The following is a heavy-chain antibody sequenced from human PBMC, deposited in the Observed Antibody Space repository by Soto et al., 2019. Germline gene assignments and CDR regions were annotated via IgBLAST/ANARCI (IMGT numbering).Heavy chain of an antibody. J-gene: IGHJ6*02. CDR3: ARENTDVSNSTNISSGFHGMDV. CDR2: ISTSSSFI. V-gene: IGHV3-21*01. Sequence: PGGSLRLSCEGSGFTFRSHRMNWVRQAPGRGLEWVASISTSSSFIYYGDSVRGRFIISRDNAKNSLDLQMDSLRAEDTAVYYCARENTDVSNSTNISSGFHGMDVWGQGIRVTVSS. CDR1: GFTFRSHR. D-gene: IGHD2-2*01.